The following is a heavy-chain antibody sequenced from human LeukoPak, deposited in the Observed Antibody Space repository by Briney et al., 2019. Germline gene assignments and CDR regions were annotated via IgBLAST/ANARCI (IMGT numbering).Heavy chain of an antibody. J-gene: IGHJ3*02. CDR2: IHYTGTT. CDR3: ATNRAGTYDRPFEI. D-gene: IGHD1-26*01. V-gene: IGHV4-59*08. Sequence: SETLSLTCIVSGGSINNHYWTWIRQTPGKGLEWIGDIHYTGTTKFNPSLKSRVTISVDTSKNQFSLELSSVTATDTAVYFCATNRAGTYDRPFEIWGHGTMVTVSS. CDR1: GGSINNHY.